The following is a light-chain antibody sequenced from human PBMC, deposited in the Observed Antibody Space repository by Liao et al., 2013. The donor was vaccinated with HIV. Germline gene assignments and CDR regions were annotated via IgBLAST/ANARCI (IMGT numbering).Light chain of an antibody. CDR3: QSADSSGTYRGV. CDR1: IGSKS. V-gene: IGLV3-25*03. Sequence: SYELTQSPSVSVAPGKTATISCGGDSIGSKSVHWYQQRPGQAPVLIIYKDTERPSGIPERFSGSSSGTTVTLTISGVQAEDEADYYCQSADSSGTYRGVFGGGTKLTVL. J-gene: IGLJ3*02. CDR2: KDT.